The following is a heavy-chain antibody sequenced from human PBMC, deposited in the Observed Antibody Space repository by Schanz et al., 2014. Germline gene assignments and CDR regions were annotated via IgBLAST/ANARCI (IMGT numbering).Heavy chain of an antibody. CDR3: AREEGWGIAAAGPKHYYYAMDV. CDR2: IGYLGDT. CDR1: GFTLSNSD. V-gene: IGHV3-13*01. J-gene: IGHJ6*02. Sequence: EVQLVESGGGLVQPGGSLRLSCAASGFTLSNSDMHWVRQGTGKGLEWVSTIGYLGDTYYPDSVKGRFTVSRDSGQNSLYLQMNSLRAEDTAVYYWAREEGWGIAAAGPKHYYYAMDVWGQGTTVTVSS. D-gene: IGHD6-13*01.